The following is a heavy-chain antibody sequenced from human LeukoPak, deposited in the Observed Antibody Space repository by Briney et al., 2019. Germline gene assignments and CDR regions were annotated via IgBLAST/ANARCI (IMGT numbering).Heavy chain of an antibody. J-gene: IGHJ6*03. D-gene: IGHD1-7*01. CDR3: ARSRTGTTWAYYYMDV. Sequence: SETLSLTCAVYGGSFSGYYWSWIRQPPGKGLERIGYIYYSGSTNYNPSLKSRVTISVDTSKNQFSLKLSSVTAADTAVYYCARSRTGTTWAYYYMDVWGKGTTVTVSS. V-gene: IGHV4-59*01. CDR2: IYYSGST. CDR1: GGSFSGYY.